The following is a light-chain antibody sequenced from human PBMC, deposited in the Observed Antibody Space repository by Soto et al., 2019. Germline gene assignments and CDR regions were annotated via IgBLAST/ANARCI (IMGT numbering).Light chain of an antibody. V-gene: IGLV2-14*01. Sequence: QSVLTQPASVSGSPGQSITISCTGTSGDVGFYNYVSWYQRHPGKAPKLIIYDGSNRPSGVSNRFSGSKSGIPASLTISGLQAEDEAHYYCSAYTGGSYYVFGTGTQLTVL. J-gene: IGLJ1*01. CDR1: SGDVGFYNY. CDR2: DGS. CDR3: SAYTGGSYYV.